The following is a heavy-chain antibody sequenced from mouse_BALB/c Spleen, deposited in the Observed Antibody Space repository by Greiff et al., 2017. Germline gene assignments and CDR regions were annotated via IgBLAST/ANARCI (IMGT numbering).Heavy chain of an antibody. CDR1: GYTFTSYY. CDR2: INPSNGGT. CDR3: TTGNGNWCFAD. D-gene: IGHD3-1*01. V-gene: IGHV1S81*02. J-gene: IGHJ1*01. Sequence: QVQLQQSGAELVKPGASVKLSCKASGYTFTSYYMYWVKQRPGQGLEWIGEINPSNGGTNFNEKFKNKATLTVDKSSSTAYLQLSSLTSEDSAVYDCTTGNGNWCFADWGAGTTVTVSS.